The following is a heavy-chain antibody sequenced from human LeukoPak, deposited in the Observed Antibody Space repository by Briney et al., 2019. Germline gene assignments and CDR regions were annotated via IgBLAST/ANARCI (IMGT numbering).Heavy chain of an antibody. Sequence: GGSLRLSCVASGFTFSSYWMSWVRQAPGKGLEWVANIKQDGSEKYYVDSVKGRFSISRDNAKNSLYLQMNSLRAEDTAVYYCARAPLIVVVPIYYYYMDVWGKGTTVTVSS. V-gene: IGHV3-7*01. CDR2: IKQDGSEK. CDR1: GFTFSSYW. CDR3: ARAPLIVVVPIYYYYMDV. D-gene: IGHD2-2*01. J-gene: IGHJ6*03.